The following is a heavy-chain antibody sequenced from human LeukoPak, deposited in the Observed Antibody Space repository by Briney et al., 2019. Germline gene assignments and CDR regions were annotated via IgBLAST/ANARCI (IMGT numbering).Heavy chain of an antibody. CDR2: INVSGGST. J-gene: IGHJ4*02. V-gene: IGHV3-23*01. CDR3: AKNPVAGTALRVPYYFDY. D-gene: IGHD6-19*01. Sequence: PGGSLRLSCAASGFTSSNYAMSWVRQAPGKGLEWVSGINVSGGSTFYADSVRGRFTISRDNSKNTLYLQMNSLRAEDTAVYYCAKNPVAGTALRVPYYFDYWGQGTLVTVSS. CDR1: GFTSSNYA.